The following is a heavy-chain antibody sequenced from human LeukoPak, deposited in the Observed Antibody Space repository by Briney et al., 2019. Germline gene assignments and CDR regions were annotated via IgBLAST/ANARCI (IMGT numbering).Heavy chain of an antibody. D-gene: IGHD1-1*01. CDR2: IRYDGSNK. CDR1: GFTVSSNY. CDR3: AKGLERESRLDS. Sequence: PGGSLRLSCAASGFTVSSNYMSWVRQAPGKGLEWVAFIRYDGSNKYHADSVKGRFTISRDNSKNTMYLQMNSLRAEDTALYYCAKGLERESRLDSWGQGTLVTVSS. J-gene: IGHJ4*02. V-gene: IGHV3-30*02.